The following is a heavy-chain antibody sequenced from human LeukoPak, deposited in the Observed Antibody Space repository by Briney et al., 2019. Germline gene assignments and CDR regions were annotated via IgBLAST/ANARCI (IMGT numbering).Heavy chain of an antibody. D-gene: IGHD6-6*01. CDR3: AKDITGGRSSPYFDS. Sequence: GGSLRLSCAASGFTFDAYAMHWVRQAPRKGLEWVSGISWNGGGMGYAVSVKGRFTISRDNAKNSLYLQMNSLRDEDTALYYCAKDITGGRSSPYFDSWGQGTLVTVSS. J-gene: IGHJ4*02. V-gene: IGHV3-9*01. CDR2: ISWNGGGM. CDR1: GFTFDAYA.